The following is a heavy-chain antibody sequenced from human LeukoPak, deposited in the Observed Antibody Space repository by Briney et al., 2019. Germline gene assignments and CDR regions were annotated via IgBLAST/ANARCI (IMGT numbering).Heavy chain of an antibody. D-gene: IGHD2/OR15-2a*01. CDR3: ARNMGLFGMDV. Sequence: TVKVSCKASGGTFSSYAISWVRQAPGQGLEWMGRIIPILGIANYAQKFQGRVTITADKSTSTAYMELSSLRSEDTAVYYCARNMGLFGMDVWGQGTMVTVSS. V-gene: IGHV1-69*04. CDR1: GGTFSSYA. CDR2: IIPILGIA. J-gene: IGHJ6*02.